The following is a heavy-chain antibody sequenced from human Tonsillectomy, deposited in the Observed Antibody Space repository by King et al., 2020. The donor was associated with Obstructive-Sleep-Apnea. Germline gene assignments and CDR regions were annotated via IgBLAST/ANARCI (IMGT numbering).Heavy chain of an antibody. Sequence: TLKESGPTLVKPTQTLTLTCTFSGFSLSTSGVGVGWIRQPPGKALEWLALIYWDDYKRSSPSLKSRLTITKDTSKNQVVLTMTNMNPVDTATYYCAHSRVDTALDYWGQGTLVTVSS. CDR3: AHSRVDTALDY. CDR2: IYWDDYK. D-gene: IGHD5-18*01. V-gene: IGHV2-5*02. J-gene: IGHJ4*02. CDR1: GFSLSTSGVG.